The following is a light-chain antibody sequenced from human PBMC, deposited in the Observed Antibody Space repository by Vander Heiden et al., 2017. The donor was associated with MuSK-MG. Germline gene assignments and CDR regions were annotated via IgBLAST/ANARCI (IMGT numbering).Light chain of an antibody. CDR2: GNS. V-gene: IGLV1-40*01. Sequence: QSVLTQPPSVSGAPGQRVTISCTGSSSNIGAGYDVHWYQQLPGTAPKLLIYGNSNRPSGVPDRFSGSKSGTSASLAITGLQAEDEAEYYGQYYDSRLSGYVFGTGTKVTVL. CDR3: QYYDSRLSGYV. CDR1: SSNIGAGYD. J-gene: IGLJ1*01.